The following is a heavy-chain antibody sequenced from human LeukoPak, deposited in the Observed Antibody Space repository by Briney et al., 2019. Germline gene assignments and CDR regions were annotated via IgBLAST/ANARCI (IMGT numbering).Heavy chain of an antibody. CDR2: IKQDGSAK. CDR1: GLTFSSFW. CDR3: AKDRAPGYCTRTSCSPNYGMDV. D-gene: IGHD2-2*03. Sequence: GGSLRLSCAASGLTFSSFWMSWVRQAPGKGLEWVANIKQDGSAKYYVDSVKGRFTISRDNSKKTLYLQMNSLRAEDTAVYYCAKDRAPGYCTRTSCSPNYGMDVWGQGTTVTVSS. J-gene: IGHJ6*02. V-gene: IGHV3-7*01.